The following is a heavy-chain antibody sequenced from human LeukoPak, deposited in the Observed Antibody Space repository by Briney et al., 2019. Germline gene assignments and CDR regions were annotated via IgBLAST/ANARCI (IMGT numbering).Heavy chain of an antibody. Sequence: GGSLRLSCAASGFTFSSYSMNWVRQAPGKGLEWVSYISSSSSTIYYADSVKGRFTISRDNAKNSLYLQMNSLRAEDTAVYYCARDLLGRYSSCCSCGMDVWGQGTTVTVSS. D-gene: IGHD6-19*01. CDR2: ISSSSSTI. V-gene: IGHV3-48*01. CDR3: ARDLLGRYSSCCSCGMDV. J-gene: IGHJ6*02. CDR1: GFTFSSYS.